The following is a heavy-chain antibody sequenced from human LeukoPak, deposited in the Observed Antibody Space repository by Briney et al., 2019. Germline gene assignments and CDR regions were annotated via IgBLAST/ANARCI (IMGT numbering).Heavy chain of an antibody. D-gene: IGHD3-22*01. CDR2: ISYDGSNK. CDR1: GFTFSSYG. Sequence: GGSLRLSCAASGFTFSSYGMHWVRQAPGKGLEWVAVISYDGSNKYYADPVKGRFTISRDNSKNTLYLQMNSLRAEDTAVYYCAKDMDYYDSSGYYRLPNIDYWGQGTLVTVSS. CDR3: AKDMDYYDSSGYYRLPNIDY. J-gene: IGHJ4*02. V-gene: IGHV3-30*18.